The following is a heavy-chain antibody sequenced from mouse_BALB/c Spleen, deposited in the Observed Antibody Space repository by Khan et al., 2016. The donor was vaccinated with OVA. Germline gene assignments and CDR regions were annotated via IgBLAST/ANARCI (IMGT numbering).Heavy chain of an antibody. CDR3: ARKNYYGYAMDY. J-gene: IGHJ4*01. Sequence: EVKLLESGPGLVKPSQSLSFTCTVTGYSITSDYAWDWIRQFPGNKLEWMGYISYGGSTSYNPSLKSRISITRDTSKNQFFLQLNSVTTEDTATYYCARKNYYGYAMDYWGQGTSGTVSS. V-gene: IGHV3-2*02. D-gene: IGHD1-1*01. CDR1: GYSITSDYA. CDR2: ISYGGST.